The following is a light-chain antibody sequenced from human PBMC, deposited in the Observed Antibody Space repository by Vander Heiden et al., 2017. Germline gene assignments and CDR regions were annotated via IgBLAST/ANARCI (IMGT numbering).Light chain of an antibody. CDR3: MQGLQTPYT. CDR2: GGS. V-gene: IGKV2-28*01. CDR1: PSLLHSNGPNF. J-gene: IGKJ2*01. Sequence: DLVMTQSPLSLSVTTGAPTSISCRSSPSLLHSNGPNFLGWDLQKPGQAPQPLIFGGSNRASGVPDRFSGSASGTDFTLKNSRVEAEDVGIFYGMQGLQTPYTFGQGTKLEIK.